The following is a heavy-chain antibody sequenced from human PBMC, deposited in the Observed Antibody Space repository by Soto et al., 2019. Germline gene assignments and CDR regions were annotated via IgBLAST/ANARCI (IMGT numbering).Heavy chain of an antibody. CDR2: ISSSGSTI. CDR1: GFTFSDYY. Sequence: PGGSLRLSCAASGFTFSDYYMSWIRQAPGKGLEWVSYISSSGSTIYYADSVKGRFTISRDNAKNSLYLQMNSLRAEDTAVYYCARERWELLYYYYYGMDVWGQGTTVTVSS. CDR3: ARERWELLYYYYYGMDV. V-gene: IGHV3-11*01. D-gene: IGHD1-26*01. J-gene: IGHJ6*02.